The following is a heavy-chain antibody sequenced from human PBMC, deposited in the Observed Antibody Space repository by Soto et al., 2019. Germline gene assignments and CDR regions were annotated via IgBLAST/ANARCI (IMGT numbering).Heavy chain of an antibody. CDR3: ARGYYDSSDYFVGSHIFDN. CDR2: GSSYKGAT. V-gene: IGHV4-30-4*02. Sequence: SETLSLTCTVSGGPVDRGGCYWTWIRQPPVKSLKCIAYGSSYKGATYYNPSLKSRLTISLGTPMSQYSLKLPSVTDADTAVYYCARGYYDSSDYFVGSHIFDNFGQGSLLPVPS. CDR1: GGPVDRGGCY. J-gene: IGHJ4*02. D-gene: IGHD3-22*01.